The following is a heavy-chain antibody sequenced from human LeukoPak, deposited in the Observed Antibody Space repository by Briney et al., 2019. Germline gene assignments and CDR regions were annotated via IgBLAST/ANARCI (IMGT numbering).Heavy chain of an antibody. J-gene: IGHJ4*02. D-gene: IGHD3-10*01. CDR3: ASLMVRGVMRRDY. Sequence: SDTQSLTCTVSGGSISSSNYYWGWIRQPPGKGLEWIGSIYYSGSTYYNPSLNSRVTISVDTSKNQFSLKLSSVTAADTAVYYCASLMVRGVMRRDYWGQGTLVTVSS. V-gene: IGHV4-39*07. CDR1: GGSISSSNYY. CDR2: IYYSGST.